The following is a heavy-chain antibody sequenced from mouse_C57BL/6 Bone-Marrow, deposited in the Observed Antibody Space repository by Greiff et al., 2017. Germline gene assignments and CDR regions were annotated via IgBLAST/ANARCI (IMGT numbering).Heavy chain of an antibody. CDR3: ARVFYYGNPMDY. D-gene: IGHD2-1*01. CDR1: GYTFTDYN. CDR2: INPNNGGT. Sequence: EVKLMESGPELVKPGASVKIPCKASGYTFTDYNMDWVKQSHGKSLEWIGDINPNNGGTIYNQKFKGKATLTVDKSSSTAYMELRSLTSEDTAVYYCARVFYYGNPMDYWGQGTSVTVSS. J-gene: IGHJ4*01. V-gene: IGHV1-18*01.